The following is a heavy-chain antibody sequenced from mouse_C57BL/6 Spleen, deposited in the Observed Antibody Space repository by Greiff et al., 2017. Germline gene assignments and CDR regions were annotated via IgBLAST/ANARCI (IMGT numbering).Heavy chain of an antibody. Sequence: VQLQESGAELARPGASVKLSCKASGYTFTSYGISWVKQRTGQGLEWIGEIYPRSGNTYYNEKFKGKATLTADKSSSTAYMELRSLTSEDSAVYFCARRGGHEAMDYWGQGTSVTVSS. V-gene: IGHV1-81*01. CDR3: ARRGGHEAMDY. CDR2: IYPRSGNT. J-gene: IGHJ4*01. CDR1: GYTFTSYG. D-gene: IGHD3-1*01.